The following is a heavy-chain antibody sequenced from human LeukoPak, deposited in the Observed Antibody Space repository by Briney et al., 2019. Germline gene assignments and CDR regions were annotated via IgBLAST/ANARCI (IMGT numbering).Heavy chain of an antibody. V-gene: IGHV3-23*01. CDR3: PRALVELYYYMDV. CDR1: GFTFSSYA. D-gene: IGHD1-7*01. Sequence: PGGSLRLSCAASGFTFSSYAMSWVRQAPGKGLEWVSAISGSGGSTYYADSVKGRFTISRDNPKNTLYLQMNSLRAEDTAVYYCPRALVELYYYMDVWAKGTTVTVSS. J-gene: IGHJ6*03. CDR2: ISGSGGST.